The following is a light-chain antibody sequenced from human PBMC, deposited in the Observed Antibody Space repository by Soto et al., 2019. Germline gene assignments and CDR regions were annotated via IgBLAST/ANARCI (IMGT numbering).Light chain of an antibody. CDR2: NVS. J-gene: IGLJ6*01. Sequence: QSALTQPASVSGSPGQSITISCSGTSSDFNYYNSVSWYQHHPGKAPKLMIYNVSNRPSGVSSRFSGSKSGNTASLTISGLQAEDEADYYCTSYTSSSTDVFGTGTQLTVL. V-gene: IGLV2-14*03. CDR1: SSDFNYYNS. CDR3: TSYTSSSTDV.